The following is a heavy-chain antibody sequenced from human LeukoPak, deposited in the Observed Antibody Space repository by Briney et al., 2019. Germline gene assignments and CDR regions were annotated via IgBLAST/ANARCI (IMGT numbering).Heavy chain of an antibody. D-gene: IGHD1-7*01. CDR3: ARHTFNGNYENWFDP. CDR2: NNHSGST. J-gene: IGHJ5*02. V-gene: IGHV4-38-2*01. Sequence: SETLSLTCAVSGYSISRGYNWGWIRQPPGKALERIGSNNHSGSTYYNPSLKRRVTISVDTSKNQFSMKLSSVTAADTAVYYCARHTFNGNYENWFDPWGQGTLVTVSS. CDR1: GYSISRGYN.